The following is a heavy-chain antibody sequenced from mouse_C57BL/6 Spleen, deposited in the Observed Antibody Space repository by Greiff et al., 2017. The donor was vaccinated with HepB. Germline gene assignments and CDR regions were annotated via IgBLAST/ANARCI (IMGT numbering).Heavy chain of an antibody. Sequence: EVKLVESGAELVRPGASAKLSCTASGFNIKDDYMHWVKQRPEQGLEWIGWIDPENGDTEYASKFQGKATITADTSSNTAYLQLSSLTSEDTAVYYCTTWTTVVASDYWGQGTTLTVSS. CDR1: GFNIKDDY. V-gene: IGHV14-4*01. CDR2: IDPENGDT. CDR3: TTWTTVVASDY. J-gene: IGHJ2*01. D-gene: IGHD1-1*01.